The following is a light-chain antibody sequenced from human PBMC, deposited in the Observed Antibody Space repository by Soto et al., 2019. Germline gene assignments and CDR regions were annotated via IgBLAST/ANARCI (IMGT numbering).Light chain of an antibody. CDR2: GAS. V-gene: IGKV3-20*01. CDR3: QQYGSSPPWT. CDR1: RSLSSGY. J-gene: IGKJ1*01. Sequence: IVLMQSPGTLSLSPGERATLSCRASRSLSSGYFAWYQQKPGQAPRLLIYGASSRATGIPDRFSGSGSGTDFTLTISRLEPEDFAVYYCQQYGSSPPWTFGQGTKVDIK.